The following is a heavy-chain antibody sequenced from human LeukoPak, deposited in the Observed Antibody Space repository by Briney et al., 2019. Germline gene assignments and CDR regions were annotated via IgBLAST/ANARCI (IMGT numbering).Heavy chain of an antibody. CDR2: ISHSGNT. CDR1: GGSFSGYY. Sequence: SETLSLTCAVYGGSFSGYYWSWIRQPPGKGLMGIGFISHSGNTNYNPSLKSRVTISIDTSTRQFSLNLSSVIAADTAVYYCARHLNSGYSYGYFFDYWGQGTLVTVSS. CDR3: ARHLNSGYSYGYFFDY. J-gene: IGHJ4*02. V-gene: IGHV4-59*01. D-gene: IGHD5-18*01.